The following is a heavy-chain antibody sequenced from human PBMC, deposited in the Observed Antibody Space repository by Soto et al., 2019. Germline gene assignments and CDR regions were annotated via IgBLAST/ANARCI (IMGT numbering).Heavy chain of an antibody. V-gene: IGHV3-74*01. D-gene: IGHD6-19*01. CDR3: ARGSMPYSSGWYGVDY. J-gene: IGHJ4*02. CDR2: INSDGSST. CDR1: GFTFISYW. Sequence: GLPMRLPYAVSGFTFISYWMHWVRQAQGKGLVWVSRINSDGSSTSYADSVKGRFTISRDNAKNTLYLQMNSLRAEDTAVYYWARGSMPYSSGWYGVDYWGQGTLVTVYS.